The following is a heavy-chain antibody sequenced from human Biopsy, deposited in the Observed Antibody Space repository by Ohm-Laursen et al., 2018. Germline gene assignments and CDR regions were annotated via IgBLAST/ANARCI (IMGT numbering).Heavy chain of an antibody. V-gene: IGHV1-46*01. CDR1: GYTFTRYY. CDR2: INPSHGST. J-gene: IGHJ3*02. CDR3: ARATLDYYDSNGYGADAFDI. Sequence: ASVKVSCKASGYTFTRYYMHWVRQAPGQGLQWMGLINPSHGSTGSAQKFEGRFTMNRDTSTSTFYMELSSLRSEDTAIYYCARATLDYYDSNGYGADAFDIWGQGTMVTVSS. D-gene: IGHD3-22*01.